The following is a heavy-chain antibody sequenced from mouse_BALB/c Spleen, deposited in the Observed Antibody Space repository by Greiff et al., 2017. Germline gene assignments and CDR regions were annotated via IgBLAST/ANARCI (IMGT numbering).Heavy chain of an antibody. CDR2: INPSTGYT. J-gene: IGHJ4*01. CDR1: GYTFTSYW. D-gene: IGHD2-1*01. V-gene: IGHV1-7*01. Sequence: QVQLKQSGAELAKPGASVKMSCKASGYTFTSYWMHWVKQRPGQGLEWIGYINPSTGYTEYNQKFKDKATLTADKSSSTAYMQLSSLTSEDSAVYYCARAYGNYVRYYAMDYWGQGTSVTVSS. CDR3: ARAYGNYVRYYAMDY.